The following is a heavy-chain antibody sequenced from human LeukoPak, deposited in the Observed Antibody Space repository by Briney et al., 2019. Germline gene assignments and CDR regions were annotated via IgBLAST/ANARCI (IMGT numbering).Heavy chain of an antibody. J-gene: IGHJ2*01. D-gene: IGHD4-17*01. V-gene: IGHV1-69*01. CDR1: GGTFSSYA. CDR3: ARKQNGDYGWYFDL. Sequence: ASVKVSCKASGGTFSSYAISWVRQAPGQGLEWMGGIIPIFGTANYAQKFQGRVTITADESTSTAYMELSSLRSEDTAVYYCARKQNGDYGWYFDLWGRGTLVTVSS. CDR2: IIPIFGTA.